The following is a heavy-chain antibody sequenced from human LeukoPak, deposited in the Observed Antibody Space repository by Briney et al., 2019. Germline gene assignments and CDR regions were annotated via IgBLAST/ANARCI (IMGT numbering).Heavy chain of an antibody. CDR2: IYYSGST. V-gene: IGHV4-61*01. Sequence: PSETLSLTCTVSGGSVNSGSYYWSWIRQPPGKGLEWIGYIYYSGSTNYNPSLKSRVTISADTSKNQFSLKLSSVTAADTAVYYCARGADSSGYYSIFYFDYWGQGTLVTVSS. CDR1: GGSVNSGSYY. J-gene: IGHJ4*02. D-gene: IGHD3-22*01. CDR3: ARGADSSGYYSIFYFDY.